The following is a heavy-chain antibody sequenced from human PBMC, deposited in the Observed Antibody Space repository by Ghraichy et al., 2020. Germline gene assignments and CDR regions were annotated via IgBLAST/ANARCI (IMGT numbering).Heavy chain of an antibody. Sequence: SETLSLTCTVSGGSISSYFWSWIRQSPGKGLEWIGYIYYSKSTNYNPSLKSRVTLSVDTSKNQFSLRLTSVTAADAAVYYCARGGEQLAAESYYGMDVWGQGTTVTVSS. J-gene: IGHJ6*02. D-gene: IGHD6-6*01. CDR3: ARGGEQLAAESYYGMDV. CDR2: IYYSKST. V-gene: IGHV4-59*01. CDR1: GGSISSYF.